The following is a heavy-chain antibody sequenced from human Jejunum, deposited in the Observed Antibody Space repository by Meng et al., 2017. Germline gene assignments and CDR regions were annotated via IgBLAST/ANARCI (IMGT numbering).Heavy chain of an antibody. CDR3: ARDMPYSSGSFDF. D-gene: IGHD3-10*01. CDR1: GFSFISYA. J-gene: IGHJ4*02. CDR2: ITAGNGNT. V-gene: IGHV1-3*01. Sequence: VQLLQTEAEVKGPGDSVKVSCRASGFSFISYAIYWVRQAPGQSLEWMGWITAGNGNTKYSQKFQGRVTITRDTSASTAYMELSSLRFEDTAVYYCARDMPYSSGSFDFWGQGTLVTVSS.